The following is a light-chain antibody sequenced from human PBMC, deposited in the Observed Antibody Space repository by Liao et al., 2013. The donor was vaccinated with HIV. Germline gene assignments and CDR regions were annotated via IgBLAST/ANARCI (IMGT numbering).Light chain of an antibody. V-gene: IGLV3-1*01. CDR1: KLGDKY. J-gene: IGLJ2*01. CDR3: QAWDSRTVI. CDR2: QDT. Sequence: SYELTQPPSVSVSPGQTASITCSGDKLGDKYTCWYQQKPGQSPVLVISQDTKRHSGIPERFSGSNSGNTATLTISGTQAMDEADYYCQAWDSRTVIFGGGTKLTVL.